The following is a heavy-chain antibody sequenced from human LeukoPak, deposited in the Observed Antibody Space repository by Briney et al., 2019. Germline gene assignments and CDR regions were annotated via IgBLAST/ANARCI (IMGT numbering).Heavy chain of an antibody. CDR1: GFTFSSYS. CDR2: ISSSSSYI. Sequence: PGGSLRLSCAASGFTFSSYSMNWVRQAPGKGLEWVSSISSSSSYISYADSVKGRFTISRDNAKNSLYLQMNSLRAEDTAVYYCARGYSSSWHHYYYYMDVWGKGTTVTVSS. J-gene: IGHJ6*03. CDR3: ARGYSSSWHHYYYYMDV. D-gene: IGHD6-13*01. V-gene: IGHV3-21*01.